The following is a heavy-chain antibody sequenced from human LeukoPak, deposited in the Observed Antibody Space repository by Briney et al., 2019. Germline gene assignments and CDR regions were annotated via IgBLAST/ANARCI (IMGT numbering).Heavy chain of an antibody. J-gene: IGHJ5*02. CDR3: ARQIVVVPTAMVMGWFDP. CDR2: TYYRSKWYH. CDR1: GDSVSSNGAA. Sequence: PSQTLSLTCAISGDSVSSNGAAWNWIRQSPSRGLEWLGRTYYRSKWYHDYAVSVQSRITITPDTSKNQFSLQLNSVTPEDTAVYYCARQIVVVPTAMVMGWFDPWGQGTLVTVSP. D-gene: IGHD2-2*01. V-gene: IGHV6-1*01.